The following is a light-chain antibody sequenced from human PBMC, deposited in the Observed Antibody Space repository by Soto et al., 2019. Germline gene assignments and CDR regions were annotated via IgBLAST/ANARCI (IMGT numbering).Light chain of an antibody. Sequence: DIQMTQSPSSLSGSVGDRVTITCRPSQNINSYVIWYQQKPGKAPKLLIYGASNLQSGVPSRFSGSGSGTHFTLTISSLQPEDVATYYCQETYSAPPWTFGQGTKVDIK. CDR3: QETYSAPPWT. J-gene: IGKJ1*01. CDR2: GAS. V-gene: IGKV1-39*01. CDR1: QNINSY.